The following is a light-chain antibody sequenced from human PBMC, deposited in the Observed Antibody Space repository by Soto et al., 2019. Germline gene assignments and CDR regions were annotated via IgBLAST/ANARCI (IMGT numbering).Light chain of an antibody. CDR1: QTISSW. Sequence: DLQMTQSPSTLSASVGDRVTITCRASQTISSWLAWYQQKPGKAPKLLTYKASTLKSGVPSRFSGSGSGTEFTLTISSLQPDDFATYYCQQYNSYSGTFGQGTKVDI. J-gene: IGKJ1*01. V-gene: IGKV1-5*03. CDR3: QQYNSYSGT. CDR2: KAS.